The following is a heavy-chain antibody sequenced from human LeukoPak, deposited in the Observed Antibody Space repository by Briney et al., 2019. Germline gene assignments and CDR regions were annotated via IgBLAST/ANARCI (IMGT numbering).Heavy chain of an antibody. J-gene: IGHJ6*03. CDR1: GYTFTSYY. Sequence: ASVKVSCKASGYTFTSYYMHWVRQAPGKGLEWMGGFDPEDGETIYAQKFQGRVTMTEDTSTDTAYMELSSLRSEDTAVYYCATASYSNYVLGHTLYYYYYMDVWGKGTTVTVSS. V-gene: IGHV1-24*01. CDR2: FDPEDGET. CDR3: ATASYSNYVLGHTLYYYYYMDV. D-gene: IGHD4-11*01.